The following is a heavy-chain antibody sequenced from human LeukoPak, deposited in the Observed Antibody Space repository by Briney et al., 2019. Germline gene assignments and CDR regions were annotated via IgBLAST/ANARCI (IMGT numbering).Heavy chain of an antibody. J-gene: IGHJ3*02. V-gene: IGHV3-48*03. Sequence: SGGSLRLSCAASGFTFSSYEMNWVGQAPGKGLECVSYISSSGSTIYYADSVKGRFTISRDNAKNSLYLQMNSLRAEDTAVYYCARSYVVATAIDAFDIWGQGTMVTVSS. D-gene: IGHD2-21*02. CDR1: GFTFSSYE. CDR3: ARSYVVATAIDAFDI. CDR2: ISSSGSTI.